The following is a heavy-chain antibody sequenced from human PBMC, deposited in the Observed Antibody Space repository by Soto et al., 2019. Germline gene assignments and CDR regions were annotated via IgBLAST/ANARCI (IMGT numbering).Heavy chain of an antibody. CDR2: IYYSGST. J-gene: IGHJ6*02. D-gene: IGHD3-10*01. Sequence: SETLSLTCTVSGGSISSYYWSWIRQPPGKGLEWIGYIYYSGSTNYNPSLKSRVTISVDTSKNQFSLKLSSVTAADTAVYYCARGYYYGSGSYYNLMVGYYYYGMDVWGQGTTVTVSS. CDR1: GGSISSYY. V-gene: IGHV4-59*01. CDR3: ARGYYYGSGSYYNLMVGYYYYGMDV.